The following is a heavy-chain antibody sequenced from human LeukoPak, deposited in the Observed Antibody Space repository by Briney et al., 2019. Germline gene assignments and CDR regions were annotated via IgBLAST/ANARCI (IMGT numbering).Heavy chain of an antibody. Sequence: SVTVSCKASGGTFSSYAISWVRQAPGQGLEWMGGIIPIFGTANYAQMFQGRVTITADESTSTAYMELSSLRSEDTAVYYCASDTLAEYYDFWSGYSRFDPWGEGTLVTVSS. CDR2: IIPIFGTA. D-gene: IGHD3-3*01. CDR3: ASDTLAEYYDFWSGYSRFDP. V-gene: IGHV1-69*01. J-gene: IGHJ5*02. CDR1: GGTFSSYA.